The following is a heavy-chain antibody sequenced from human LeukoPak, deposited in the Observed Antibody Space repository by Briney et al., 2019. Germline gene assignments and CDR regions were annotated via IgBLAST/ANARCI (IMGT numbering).Heavy chain of an antibody. CDR1: GYTFTNYG. J-gene: IGHJ4*02. V-gene: IGHV1-18*01. Sequence: ASVKVTCKTSGYTFTNYGVTWVRQAPGEGLEWMGWISAYNGHTKYAQRLQGRVTMTTDTSTSTAYMELRSLRSDDTAVYYCARGFPPRRSYDSSGYYSYNFDYWGQGTLVTVSS. CDR3: ARGFPPRRSYDSSGYYSYNFDY. CDR2: ISAYNGHT. D-gene: IGHD3-22*01.